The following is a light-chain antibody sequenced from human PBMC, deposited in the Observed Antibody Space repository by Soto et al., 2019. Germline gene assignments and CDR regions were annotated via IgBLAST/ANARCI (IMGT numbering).Light chain of an antibody. CDR2: KAS. J-gene: IGKJ1*01. Sequence: DIQMTQSPSTLSGSVGDRVTITCRASQTISSWLAWYQQKPGKAPKLLIYKASTLKSGVPSRFSSSGSGTEITLTIISLQPDDFATYYCQPSNSDSEAFGQRTKVELK. CDR1: QTISSW. CDR3: QPSNSDSEA. V-gene: IGKV1-5*03.